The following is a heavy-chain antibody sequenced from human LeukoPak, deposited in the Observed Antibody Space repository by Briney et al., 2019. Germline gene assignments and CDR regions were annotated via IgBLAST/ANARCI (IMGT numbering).Heavy chain of an antibody. CDR2: IRTKAYRGTT. CDR1: GFTFGDYV. Sequence: GGSLRLSCTASGFTFGDYVMSWVRQAPGKGLEWVGFIRTKAYRGTTEYAASVKGRFTISRDDSNSIAYLQMNSLKMEDTAVYYCSRYCSGGSCHSDIDNWGQGTLVTVSS. D-gene: IGHD2-15*01. CDR3: SRYCSGGSCHSDIDN. J-gene: IGHJ4*02. V-gene: IGHV3-49*04.